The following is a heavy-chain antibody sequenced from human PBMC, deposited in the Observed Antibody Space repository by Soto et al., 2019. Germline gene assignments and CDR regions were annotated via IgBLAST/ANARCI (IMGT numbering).Heavy chain of an antibody. CDR3: ARGSSSGWYYFDF. CDR2: IYYSGST. CDR1: GGSISTYY. V-gene: IGHV4-59*08. Sequence: PSETLSRTCTVSGGSISTYYWSWIRQPPGKGLEWIGYIYYSGSTNYNPSLKSRVTISVDTSKNQFSLNLSSVTAADTAVYYCARGSSSGWYYFDFWGQGPLVIVSS. D-gene: IGHD6-19*01. J-gene: IGHJ4*02.